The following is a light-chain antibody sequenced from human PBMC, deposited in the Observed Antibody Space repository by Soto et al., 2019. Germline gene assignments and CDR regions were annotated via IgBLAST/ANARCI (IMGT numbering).Light chain of an antibody. V-gene: IGLV2-14*01. CDR3: SSYVGSSTLDVL. J-gene: IGLJ2*01. Sequence: QSALTQPASVSGSPGQSITISCTATSSDVGDYNFVSWYQQHPGKAPKLIILDVTTRPSGVSNRFSGSKSGNTASLTISGLRAEDEAHYFCSSYVGSSTLDVLFGGGTKLTVL. CDR1: SSDVGDYNF. CDR2: DVT.